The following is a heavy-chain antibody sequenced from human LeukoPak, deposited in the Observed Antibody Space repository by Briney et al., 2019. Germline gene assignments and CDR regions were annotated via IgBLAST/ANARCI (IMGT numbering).Heavy chain of an antibody. Sequence: SETLSLTCTVSGGSISSGGYYWSWIRQPPGKGLEWIGYIYHSGSTYYNPSLKSRVTISVDTSKNQFSLKLSSVTAADTAVYYCASARPPEYFQHWGQGTLVTVSS. CDR2: IYHSGST. J-gene: IGHJ1*01. CDR1: GGSISSGGYY. CDR3: ASARPPEYFQH. V-gene: IGHV4-30-2*01.